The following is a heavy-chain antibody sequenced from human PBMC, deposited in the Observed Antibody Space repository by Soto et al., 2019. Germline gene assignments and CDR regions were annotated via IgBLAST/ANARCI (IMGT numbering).Heavy chain of an antibody. CDR3: ARTKAIFGLDV. Sequence: GESLKISCVASGFTFTDHAMHWVRQAPGKGLEWVALISYDGNNKQYTDSVKGRSSISRDNSKDTLFLQLSSLRLEDTAVYYCARTKAIFGLDVWGQGTTVTVSS. CDR2: ISYDGNNK. V-gene: IGHV3-30*04. J-gene: IGHJ6*02. D-gene: IGHD2-8*01. CDR1: GFTFTDHA.